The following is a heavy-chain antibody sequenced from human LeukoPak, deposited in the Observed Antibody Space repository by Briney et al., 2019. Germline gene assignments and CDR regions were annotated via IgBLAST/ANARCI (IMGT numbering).Heavy chain of an antibody. J-gene: IGHJ5*02. CDR2: IWYDGSNK. Sequence: PGRSLRLSCTASGFTFSSYGMHWVRQAPGKGLEWVAIIWYDGSNKYYADSVEGRFTISRDNSKNTLYLQVNSLRVEDTAVYYCAKDVSWNWFDPWGQGTLVTVSS. V-gene: IGHV3-33*06. CDR3: AKDVSWNWFDP. CDR1: GFTFSSYG.